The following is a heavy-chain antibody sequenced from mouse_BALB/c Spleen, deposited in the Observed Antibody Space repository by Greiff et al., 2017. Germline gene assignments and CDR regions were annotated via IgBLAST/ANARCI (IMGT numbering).Heavy chain of an antibody. J-gene: IGHJ4*01. V-gene: IGHV1-4*02. D-gene: IGHD1-2*01. Sequence: VQLQQSAAELARPGASVKMSCKASGYTFTSYTMHWVKQRPGQGLEWIGYINPSSGYTEYNQKFKDKTTLTADKSSSTAYMQLSSLTSEDSAVYYCARELRPHYYAMDYWGQGTSVTVSS. CDR2: INPSSGYT. CDR3: ARELRPHYYAMDY. CDR1: GYTFTSYT.